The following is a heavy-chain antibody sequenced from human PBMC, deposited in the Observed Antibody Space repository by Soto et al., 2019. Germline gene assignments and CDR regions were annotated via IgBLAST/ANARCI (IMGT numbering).Heavy chain of an antibody. Sequence: QVQLVQSGAEVKKPGASVKVSCKASGYTFTSYDINWVRQATGQGLEWMGWMNPNSGNTGYAQKFQGRVTMTRNTYISTAYMELSSLRSEDTAVYYCANFGVYYYDSSGTRVSDIWGQGTMVTVSS. J-gene: IGHJ3*02. CDR3: ANFGVYYYDSSGTRVSDI. V-gene: IGHV1-8*01. CDR2: MNPNSGNT. D-gene: IGHD3-22*01. CDR1: GYTFTSYD.